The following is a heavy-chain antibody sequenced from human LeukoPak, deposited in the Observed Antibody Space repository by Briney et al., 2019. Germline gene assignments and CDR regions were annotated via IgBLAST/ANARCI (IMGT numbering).Heavy chain of an antibody. Sequence: PSETLSLTCTVSGGSISSSSDYWGWIRQAPGKGLEWIGSIYYHENTYYNSSLKSRVTISVDTSKNQFSLKLTSVTAADTAVYYCARQTGSGLFILPGGQGTLVTVSS. CDR3: ARQTGSGLFILP. J-gene: IGHJ4*02. V-gene: IGHV4-39*01. CDR2: IYYHENT. D-gene: IGHD3/OR15-3a*01. CDR1: GGSISSSSDY.